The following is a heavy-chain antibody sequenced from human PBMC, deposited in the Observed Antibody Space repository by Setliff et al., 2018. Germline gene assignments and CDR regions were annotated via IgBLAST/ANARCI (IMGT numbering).Heavy chain of an antibody. V-gene: IGHV4-31*03. CDR2: IYYSGST. Sequence: PSETLSLTCTVSSGSISSGGYYWSWIRQHPGKGLEWIGYIYYSGSTYYNPSLKSRVTISVDTAKNQFSLKLTSVTAADTAVYYCARTGTYRYFDYWGQGTRVTVSS. D-gene: IGHD1-1*01. CDR3: ARTGTYRYFDY. J-gene: IGHJ4*02. CDR1: SGSISSGGYY.